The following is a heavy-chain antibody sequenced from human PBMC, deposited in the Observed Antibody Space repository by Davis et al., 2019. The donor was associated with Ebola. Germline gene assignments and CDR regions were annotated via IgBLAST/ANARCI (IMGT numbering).Heavy chain of an antibody. D-gene: IGHD2-15*01. CDR2: IYSGGTK. V-gene: IGHV3-53*01. CDR3: VRGGWDNVMVVATIPLFDY. Sequence: GGSLRLSCTASGFTFGDYAMTWVRQAPGKGLEWLSVIYSGGTKYYADSVKGRFTISREDSKNTLYLQMSSLRADDTAVYYCVRGGWDNVMVVATIPLFDYWGPGTQVTVSS. CDR1: GFTFGDYA. J-gene: IGHJ4*02.